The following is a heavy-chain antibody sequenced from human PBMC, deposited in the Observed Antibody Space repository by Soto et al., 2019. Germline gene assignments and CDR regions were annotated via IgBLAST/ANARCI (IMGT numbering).Heavy chain of an antibody. V-gene: IGHV5-51*01. CDR3: ARHEQFYYYYYGKDV. Sequence: PGESLKISCKASGYSFTTYWIAWVRQMPGKGLEWMGIFNPGDSDIRYSPSFQGQVTISADNSISPAYLQWSSLKASDTAMYYCARHEQFYYYYYGKDVWGQGTAVTVSS. CDR2: FNPGDSDI. CDR1: GYSFTTYW. J-gene: IGHJ6*02. D-gene: IGHD4-4*01.